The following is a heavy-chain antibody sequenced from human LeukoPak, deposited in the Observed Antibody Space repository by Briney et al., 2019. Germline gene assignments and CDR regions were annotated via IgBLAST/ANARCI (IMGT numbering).Heavy chain of an antibody. CDR1: GFTFSSYS. V-gene: IGHV3-21*01. J-gene: IGHJ6*03. CDR2: IISSSTYI. D-gene: IGHD3-3*02. CDR3: ARAFYPGYYSYMAV. Sequence: GGSLRLSCAASGFTFSSYSMNWVRQAPGKGLEWVSSIISSSTYIYYADSVKGRFTISRDNAKNSLYLQMNSLRAEDTAVYYCARAFYPGYYSYMAVWGKGTTVTVSS.